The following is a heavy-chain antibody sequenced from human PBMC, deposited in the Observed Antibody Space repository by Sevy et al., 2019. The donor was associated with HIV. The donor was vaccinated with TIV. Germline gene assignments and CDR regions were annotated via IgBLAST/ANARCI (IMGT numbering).Heavy chain of an antibody. Sequence: SETLSLTCTVSGGSISSYYWSWIRQTPGKGLEWIGYIFYSGSTNYNPSLKSRVTISLDTSKTQFSLKVRSVTAADTALYYCARDNRFGYYFDYWGQGTLVTVSS. CDR2: IFYSGST. CDR3: ARDNRFGYYFDY. D-gene: IGHD3-10*01. J-gene: IGHJ4*02. V-gene: IGHV4-59*12. CDR1: GGSISSYY.